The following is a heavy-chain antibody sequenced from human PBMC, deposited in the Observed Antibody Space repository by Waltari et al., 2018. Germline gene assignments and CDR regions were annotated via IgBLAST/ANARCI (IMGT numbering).Heavy chain of an antibody. CDR3: ARGIYYYDSSGYYPFFDY. D-gene: IGHD3-22*01. CDR1: GGTFSSYA. Sequence: QVQLVQSGAEVKKPGSSVKVSCKASGGTFSSYAISWVRQAPGQGLEWMGGIIPILGIANYAQKFQGRVTITADKSTSTAYMELSSLRSEDTAVYYCARGIYYYDSSGYYPFFDYWGQGTLVIVSS. CDR2: IIPILGIA. J-gene: IGHJ4*02. V-gene: IGHV1-69*10.